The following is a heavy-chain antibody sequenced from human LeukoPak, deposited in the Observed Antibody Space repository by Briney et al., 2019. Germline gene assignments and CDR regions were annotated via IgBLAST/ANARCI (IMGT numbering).Heavy chain of an antibody. D-gene: IGHD4-17*01. CDR2: INPNSGGT. CDR1: GYTFTGYY. J-gene: IGHJ3*02. V-gene: IGHV1-2*02. Sequence: APVKVSCKASGYTFTGYYMHWVRQAPGQGLEWMGWINPNSGGTNYAQKFQGRVTMTRDTSISTAYMELSRLRSDDTAVYYCARDPPPDYGDYAPRSDAFDIWGQGTMVTVSS. CDR3: ARDPPPDYGDYAPRSDAFDI.